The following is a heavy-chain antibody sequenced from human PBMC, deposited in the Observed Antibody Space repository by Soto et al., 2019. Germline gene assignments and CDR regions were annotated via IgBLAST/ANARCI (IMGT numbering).Heavy chain of an antibody. Sequence: QVQVQESGPGLVKPSQTLSLTCTVSGGSISSGNYYWSWIRQPPGKGLEWIGFIFYSGSTYYSTSLKSGFTISVDTSTIQFPLILSFVTAADTALYYCATMGTPATGLYFFDHCGQGSLVTVSS. CDR3: ATMGTPATGLYFFDH. CDR2: IFYSGST. CDR1: GGSISSGNYY. V-gene: IGHV4-30-4*01. D-gene: IGHD2-15*01. J-gene: IGHJ4*02.